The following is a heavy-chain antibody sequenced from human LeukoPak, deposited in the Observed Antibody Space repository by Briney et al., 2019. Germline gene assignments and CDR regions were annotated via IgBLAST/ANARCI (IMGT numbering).Heavy chain of an antibody. V-gene: IGHV4-59*01. Sequence: SETLSLTCTVSGGSIRSYYWSWIRQPPRKGLEWIGYIYYSGSTNYNPSLKSRVTISVDTSKNQFSLKLSSVTAADTAVYYCAKGYSGYDLDYWGQGTLVTVPS. CDR3: AKGYSGYDLDY. CDR1: GGSIRSYY. CDR2: IYYSGST. J-gene: IGHJ4*02. D-gene: IGHD5-12*01.